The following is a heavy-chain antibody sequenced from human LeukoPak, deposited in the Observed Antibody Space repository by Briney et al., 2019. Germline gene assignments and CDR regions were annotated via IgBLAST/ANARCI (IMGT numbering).Heavy chain of an antibody. Sequence: SETLSLTCTVSGGSISSSSYYWGWIRQPPGKGLEWIGSIYYSGGPNYNPSLKSRVTISVDTSKNQFSLKLSSVTAADTAVYYCTRGWDWGQGTLVTVSS. CDR3: TRGWD. J-gene: IGHJ4*02. CDR2: IYYSGGP. V-gene: IGHV4-39*07. D-gene: IGHD6-13*01. CDR1: GGSISSSSYY.